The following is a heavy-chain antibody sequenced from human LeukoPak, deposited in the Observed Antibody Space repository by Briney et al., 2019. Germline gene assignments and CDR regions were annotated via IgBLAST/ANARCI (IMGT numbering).Heavy chain of an antibody. V-gene: IGHV3-64D*09. CDR2: ISSNGGST. Sequence: SGGSLRLSCSASGFTFSSYAMHWVRQAPGKGLEYVSAISSNGGSTYYADSVKGRFTISGDNSKNTLYLQMSSLRAEDTAVYYCGMTTGRVGAFDIWGQGTMVTVSS. CDR3: GMTTGRVGAFDI. D-gene: IGHD4-17*01. CDR1: GFTFSSYA. J-gene: IGHJ3*02.